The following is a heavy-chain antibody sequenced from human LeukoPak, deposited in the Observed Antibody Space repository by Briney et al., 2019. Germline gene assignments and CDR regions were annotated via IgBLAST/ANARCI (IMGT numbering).Heavy chain of an antibody. V-gene: IGHV4-31*03. D-gene: IGHD3-3*01. Sequence: PSETLSLTCTVSGGSISSGGYYWSWIRQHPGKGLEWIRYIYYSGSTYYNPSLKSRVTISVDTSKNQFSLKLSSVTAADTAVYYCARARFWSGYFDFDYRGQGTLVTVSS. J-gene: IGHJ4*02. CDR3: ARARFWSGYFDFDY. CDR2: IYYSGST. CDR1: GGSISSGGYY.